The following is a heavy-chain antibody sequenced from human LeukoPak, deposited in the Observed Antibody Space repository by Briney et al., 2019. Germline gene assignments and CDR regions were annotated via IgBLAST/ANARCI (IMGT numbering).Heavy chain of an antibody. CDR2: ISSSSYI. J-gene: IGHJ4*02. CDR3: ARGPRNYDSSGYYWDY. CDR1: GFTFSSYS. D-gene: IGHD3-22*01. Sequence: GGSLRLSCAASGFTFSSYSMNWVRQAPGKGLEWVSSISSSSYIYYADSVKGRFTISRDNAKNSLYLQMNSLRAEDTAVYYCARGPRNYDSSGYYWDYWGQGTLVTVSS. V-gene: IGHV3-21*01.